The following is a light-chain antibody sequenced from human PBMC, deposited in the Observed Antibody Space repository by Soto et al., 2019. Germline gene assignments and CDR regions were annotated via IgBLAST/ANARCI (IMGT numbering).Light chain of an antibody. Sequence: QSALTQPASVSGSPGQSITISCTGPSSDVGTYNLVSWYQQHPDKAPKVILYEGTKRPSGVSPRFSGSQSGNTASLTISGLQAEDEAFFFCYSFAGCNTFPYVFGPG. CDR2: EGT. J-gene: IGLJ1*01. V-gene: IGLV2-23*03. CDR1: SSDVGTYNL. CDR3: YSFAGCNTFPYV.